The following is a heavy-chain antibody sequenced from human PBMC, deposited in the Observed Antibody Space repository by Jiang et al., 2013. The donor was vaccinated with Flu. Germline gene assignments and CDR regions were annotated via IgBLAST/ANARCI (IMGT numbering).Heavy chain of an antibody. CDR3: AREGSSSSVPQANWFDP. CDR1: GGTFSSYA. CDR2: IIPIFGTA. V-gene: IGHV1-69*06. D-gene: IGHD6-6*01. J-gene: IGHJ5*02. Sequence: SGAEVKKPGSSVKVSCKASGGTFSSYAISWVRQAPGQGLEWMGGIIPIFGTANYAQKFQGRVTITADKSTSTAYMELSSLRSEDTAVYYCAREGSSSSVPQANWFDPWGQGTLVTVSS.